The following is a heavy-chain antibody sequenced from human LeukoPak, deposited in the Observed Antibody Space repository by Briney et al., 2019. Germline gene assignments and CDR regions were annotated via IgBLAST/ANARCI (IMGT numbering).Heavy chain of an antibody. V-gene: IGHV3-74*01. Sequence: GSLRLSCAASGFTFSSYWMHWVRQAPGKGLVWVSHINSDGSSTSYADSVKGRFTISRDNAKNTLYLQLNSLRAEDTAVYYCARGGVSRPTLYDYWGQGTLVTVSS. D-gene: IGHD2-15*01. CDR2: INSDGSST. J-gene: IGHJ4*02. CDR1: GFTFSSYW. CDR3: ARGGVSRPTLYDY.